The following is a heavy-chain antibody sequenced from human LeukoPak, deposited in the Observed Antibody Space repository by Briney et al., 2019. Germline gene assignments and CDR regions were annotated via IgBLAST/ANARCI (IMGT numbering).Heavy chain of an antibody. V-gene: IGHV3-21*01. CDR3: ARESIVAMEDYGMDV. D-gene: IGHD5-12*01. CDR1: GFTFSSYS. Sequence: GGSLRLSCAASGFTFSSYSMNWVRQAPGKGLEWVSSISSSSSYIYYADSVKGRFTISRDNAQNSLYLQMNSLRAEDTAVYYCARESIVAMEDYGMDVWGQGTTVTVSS. CDR2: ISSSSSYI. J-gene: IGHJ6*02.